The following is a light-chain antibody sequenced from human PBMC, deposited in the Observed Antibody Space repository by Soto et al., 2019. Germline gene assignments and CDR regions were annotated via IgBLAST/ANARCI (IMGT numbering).Light chain of an antibody. CDR1: QSVSNSY. V-gene: IGKV3-20*01. CDR3: QQYGSSPYT. CDR2: GAS. Sequence: EIVLTQSPGTLSLSPGERATLSCRASQSVSNSYLAWYQQKPGQAPRLLIYGASSRATGIPARFSGSGSGTAFTRTIAGLEPEDFAVYDCQQYGSSPYTFGQGTELEIK. J-gene: IGKJ2*01.